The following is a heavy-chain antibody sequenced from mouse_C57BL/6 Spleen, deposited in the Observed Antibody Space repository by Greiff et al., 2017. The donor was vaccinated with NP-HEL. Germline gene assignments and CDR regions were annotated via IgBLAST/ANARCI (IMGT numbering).Heavy chain of an antibody. V-gene: IGHV1-15*01. CDR3: TRSHTVPFAY. CDR1: GYTFTDYE. CDR2: IDPETGGT. D-gene: IGHD1-1*01. J-gene: IGHJ3*01. Sequence: VQLQQSGAELVRPGASVTLSCKASGYTFTDYEMHWVKQTPVHGLEWIGAIDPETGGTAYNQKFKGKAILTADKSSSTAYMELLSLTSEDSAVYYCTRSHTVPFAYWGQGTLVTVSA.